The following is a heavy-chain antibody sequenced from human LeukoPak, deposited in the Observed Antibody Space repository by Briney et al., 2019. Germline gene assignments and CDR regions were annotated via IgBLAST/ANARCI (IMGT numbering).Heavy chain of an antibody. CDR1: GGSISSSLYY. CDR3: ARARDSSSWYRFAFDI. D-gene: IGHD6-13*01. CDR2: IYTSGST. J-gene: IGHJ3*02. Sequence: KSSETLSLTCTVSGGSISSSLYYWGGIRQPPGKGLEWIGRIYTSGSTNYHPSLKSRVTMSVDTSKNQFSLKLSSVTAEDTAVYYCARARDSSSWYRFAFDIGGQETMVTVSS. V-gene: IGHV4-61*05.